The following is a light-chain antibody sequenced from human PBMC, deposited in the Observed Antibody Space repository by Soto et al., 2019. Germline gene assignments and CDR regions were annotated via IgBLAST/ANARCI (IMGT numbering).Light chain of an antibody. CDR3: QQLNSYT. V-gene: IGKV1-9*01. CDR1: QGISSY. Sequence: DIQLTQSPSFLSASVGDRVTITCRASQGISSYLAWYQQKPGKAPKLLIYVASTLQSGVPSRFSGSGSGTEITLTISSLQPEDFATYYCQQLNSYTFGGGTKVDIK. J-gene: IGKJ4*01. CDR2: VAS.